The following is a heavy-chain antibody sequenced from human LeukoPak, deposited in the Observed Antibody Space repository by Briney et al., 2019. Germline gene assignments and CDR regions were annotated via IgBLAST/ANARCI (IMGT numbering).Heavy chain of an antibody. Sequence: GESLKISCKGSGYSFTSYWIGWVRPMPGKGLEWMGIIYPGDSDTRYSPSFQGQVTISADKSISTAYLQWSSLKALDTAMYHCARLGVVITDPFDYWGQGTLVTVSS. J-gene: IGHJ4*02. CDR1: GYSFTSYW. D-gene: IGHD3-22*01. CDR2: IYPGDSDT. V-gene: IGHV5-51*01. CDR3: ARLGVVITDPFDY.